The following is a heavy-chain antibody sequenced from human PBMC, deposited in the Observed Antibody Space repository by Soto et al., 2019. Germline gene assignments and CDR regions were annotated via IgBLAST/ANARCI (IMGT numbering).Heavy chain of an antibody. CDR3: SRDIVVVTARNYYHYGMDV. CDR1: GXTVSSFE. V-gene: IGHV3-48*03. D-gene: IGHD2-21*02. CDR2: IISSGSTI. J-gene: IGHJ6*02. Sequence: GSLRLASPAPGXTVSSFEMNWVRQAPGKGLELVSYIISSGSTIYYADSVKCRFTISIDNANNSLYLQMNSLRAEDTAVYYCSRDIVVVTARNYYHYGMDVWGQGTTGTVS.